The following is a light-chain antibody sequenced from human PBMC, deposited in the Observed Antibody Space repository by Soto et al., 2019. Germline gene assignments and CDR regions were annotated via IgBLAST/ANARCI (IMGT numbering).Light chain of an antibody. J-gene: IGLJ2*01. V-gene: IGLV4-69*01. CDR3: QTWGTAMVV. CDR1: TRHRSYA. Sequence: QPVLTQSPSASASLGASVKLTCTLSTRHRSYAIAWHQHQPEKGPRFLMTLNPDGTHRKGDGIPDRCSGSSSGAERYLTISSLQSEDEADYYCQTWGTAMVVFGGGTKLTVL. CDR2: LNPDGTH.